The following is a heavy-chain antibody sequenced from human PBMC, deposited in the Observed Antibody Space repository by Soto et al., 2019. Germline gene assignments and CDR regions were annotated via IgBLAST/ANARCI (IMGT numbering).Heavy chain of an antibody. CDR3: VKNSGWFNT. CDR2: ISGSGGTT. J-gene: IGHJ5*02. D-gene: IGHD3-10*01. CDR1: GFTFSSYA. V-gene: IGHV3-23*01. Sequence: PGGSLRLSCAASGFTFSSYAMSWVRQAPGQGLEWVSLISGSGGTTYYADSVKGRFTVSRDNSKNTLYLQMNSLRGDDTALYYCVKNSGWFNTWGQGALVTVSS.